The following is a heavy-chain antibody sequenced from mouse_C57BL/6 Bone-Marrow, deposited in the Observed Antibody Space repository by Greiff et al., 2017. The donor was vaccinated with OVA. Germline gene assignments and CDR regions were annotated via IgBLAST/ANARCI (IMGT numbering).Heavy chain of an antibody. J-gene: IGHJ2*01. Sequence: QVQLKQPGAELVKPGASVKLSCKASGYTFTSYWMHWVKQRPGHGLEWIGMIHPNSGSTNYNEKFKSKATLTVDKSSSTAYMQLSSLTSEDAAVYYSARPFYSYGCSVDYWGQGTTLTVSS. D-gene: IGHD1-1*01. CDR2: IHPNSGST. CDR3: ARPFYSYGCSVDY. V-gene: IGHV1-64*01. CDR1: GYTFTSYW.